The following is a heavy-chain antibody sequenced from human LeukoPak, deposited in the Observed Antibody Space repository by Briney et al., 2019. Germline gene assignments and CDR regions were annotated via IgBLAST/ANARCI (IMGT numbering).Heavy chain of an antibody. CDR3: ARDNSGYDLYYYYYYMDV. J-gene: IGHJ6*03. D-gene: IGHD5-12*01. CDR1: GGSISSGSYH. CDR2: IYPSGST. Sequence: PSETLSLTCTVSGGSISSGSYHWSWIRQPAGKALEWIGRIYPSGSTNYDPSLKSRVTISVDTSKNQFSLKLTSVTAADTAVYYCARDNSGYDLYYYYYYMDVWGKGTTVTISS. V-gene: IGHV4-61*02.